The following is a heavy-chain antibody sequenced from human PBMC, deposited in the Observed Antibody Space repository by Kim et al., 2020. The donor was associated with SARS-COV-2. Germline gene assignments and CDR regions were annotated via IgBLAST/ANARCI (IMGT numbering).Heavy chain of an antibody. V-gene: IGHV1-46*01. J-gene: IGHJ4*02. D-gene: IGHD3-22*01. Sequence: AQKFQGRVTMTRDTSTSTVYMELSSLRSEDTAVYYCASSKDSSGYYRHDYWGQGTLVTVSS. CDR3: ASSKDSSGYYRHDY.